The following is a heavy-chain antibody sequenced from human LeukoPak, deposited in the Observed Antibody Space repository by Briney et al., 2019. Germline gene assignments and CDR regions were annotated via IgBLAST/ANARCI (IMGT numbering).Heavy chain of an antibody. Sequence: PSETLSLTCTVSGGSVSSGSYYWSWIRQPPGKGLEWIGYIYYSGSTNYNPSLKSRVTISVDTSKNQFSLKLSSVTAADTAVYYCARDQLLWFGDPYDAFDIWGQGTMVTVSS. CDR3: ARDQLLWFGDPYDAFDI. V-gene: IGHV4-61*01. CDR2: IYYSGST. D-gene: IGHD3-10*01. CDR1: GGSVSSGSYY. J-gene: IGHJ3*02.